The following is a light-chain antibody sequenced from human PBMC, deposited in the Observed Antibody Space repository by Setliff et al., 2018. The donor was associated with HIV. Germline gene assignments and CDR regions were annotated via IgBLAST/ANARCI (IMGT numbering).Light chain of an antibody. CDR2: GDN. Sequence: QSVLTQPPSVSGTPGQRVTISCSGSSSNIGSNDVNWYQQFPGTAPRLLVFGDNERPSGVPDHFSASQSGTSASLAISGLQSEDEAHYYCATWDDSPTGFVVFGGGTQLTVL. CDR1: SSNIGSND. CDR3: ATWDDSPTGFVV. J-gene: IGLJ2*01. V-gene: IGLV1-44*01.